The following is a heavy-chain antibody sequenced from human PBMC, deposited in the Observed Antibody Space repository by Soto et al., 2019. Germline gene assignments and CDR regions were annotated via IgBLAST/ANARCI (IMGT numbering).Heavy chain of an antibody. CDR1: GGSISSGGYS. D-gene: IGHD3-10*01. Sequence: SETLSLTCAVSGGSISSGGYSWSWIRQPPGKGLEWIGYIYHSGSTYYNPSLKSRVTISVDRSKNQFSLKLSSVTAADTAVYYCARGIVGESTFDYWGQGTLVTVSS. V-gene: IGHV4-30-2*01. J-gene: IGHJ4*02. CDR2: IYHSGST. CDR3: ARGIVGESTFDY.